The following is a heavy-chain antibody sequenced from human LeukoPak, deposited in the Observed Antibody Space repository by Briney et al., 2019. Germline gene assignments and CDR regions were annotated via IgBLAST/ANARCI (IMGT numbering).Heavy chain of an antibody. V-gene: IGHV1-24*01. Sequence: ASVKVSCKVSGYTLTKLSMHWVRQTPGKGLGWLGGLDPEDGERHYAQNFQGRVTMTEDTSTDTAYMELSSLRSEDTAVYYCASWKDYYESSGGPFDYWGQGTLVTVSS. CDR3: ASWKDYYESSGGPFDY. CDR2: LDPEDGER. J-gene: IGHJ4*02. CDR1: GYTLTKLS. D-gene: IGHD3-22*01.